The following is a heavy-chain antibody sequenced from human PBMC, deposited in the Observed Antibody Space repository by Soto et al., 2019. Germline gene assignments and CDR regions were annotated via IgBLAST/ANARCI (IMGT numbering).Heavy chain of an antibody. V-gene: IGHV4-59*08. D-gene: IGHD3-9*01. Sequence: QVQLQESGPGLVKPSETLSLPCTVSGGSISSYYWSWIRQPPGKGLEWIGYIYYSGSTNYNPSLKSRVTISVDTSKHPFSLELSSVTAADTAVYYCAIFIWYSDLWGRGTLVTVSS. J-gene: IGHJ2*01. CDR1: GGSISSYY. CDR3: AIFIWYSDL. CDR2: IYYSGST.